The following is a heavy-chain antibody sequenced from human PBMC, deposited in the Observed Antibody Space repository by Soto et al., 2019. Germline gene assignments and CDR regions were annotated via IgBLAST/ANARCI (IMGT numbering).Heavy chain of an antibody. D-gene: IGHD1-1*01. CDR2: IYYSGST. V-gene: IGHV4-61*01. CDR3: AREVSDDGSWFDP. J-gene: IGHJ5*02. Sequence: SETLSLTCTVSGGSISSSSYYWGWIRQPPGKGLEWIGYIYYSGSTYYNPSLKSRVTISVDTSKNQFSLKLSSVTAADTAVYYCAREVSDDGSWFDPWGQGTLVTVSS. CDR1: GGSISSSSYY.